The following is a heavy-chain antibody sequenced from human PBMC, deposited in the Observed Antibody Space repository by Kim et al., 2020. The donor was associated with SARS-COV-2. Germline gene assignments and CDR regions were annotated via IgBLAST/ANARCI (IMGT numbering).Heavy chain of an antibody. J-gene: IGHJ4*02. V-gene: IGHV3-23*01. D-gene: IGHD3-16*02. Sequence: ADSVKGRFTISRDNSKNTLYLQMNSLRAEDTAVYYCAKDRLRLGELSLDYWGQGTLVTVSS. CDR3: AKDRLRLGELSLDY.